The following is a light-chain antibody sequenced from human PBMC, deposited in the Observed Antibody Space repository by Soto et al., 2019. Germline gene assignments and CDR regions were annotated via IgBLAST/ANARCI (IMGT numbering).Light chain of an antibody. Sequence: ILMTQSPATLSLSPGERATLSCRASQSIYSYLAWYQQRPGQAPRLVIYDASSRATGIPARFSASGSGSDFTLTISSLEPEDFAVYYCQQRSDWPRTFGRGTKLEIK. J-gene: IGKJ2*01. CDR1: QSIYSY. CDR3: QQRSDWPRT. CDR2: DAS. V-gene: IGKV3-11*01.